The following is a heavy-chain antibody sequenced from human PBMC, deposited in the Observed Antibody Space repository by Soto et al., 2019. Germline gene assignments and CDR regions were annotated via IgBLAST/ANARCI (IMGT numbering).Heavy chain of an antibody. V-gene: IGHV3-23*01. J-gene: IGHJ4*02. D-gene: IGHD2-15*01. CDR2: ISGRGDNT. CDR3: AKTPLRVGPIDY. CDR1: RVIFSNYV. Sequence: PGCSLRLSCAACRVIFSNYVMSWVRKTPGKGLEWVSGISGRGDNTYYADSVKGRFTVSRDNSKNTLYLQMDSLRAEDTAVYYCAKTPLRVGPIDYWGQGTLVTVSS.